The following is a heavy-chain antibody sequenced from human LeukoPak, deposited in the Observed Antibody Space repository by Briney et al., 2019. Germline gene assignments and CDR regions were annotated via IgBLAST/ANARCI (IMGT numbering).Heavy chain of an antibody. J-gene: IGHJ4*02. Sequence: SETLSLTCTVSGYSISSGYYWDWIRQSPGKGLEWIGSICQSGSTYYNPSLKSRVTISVDTSKNQFSLKLSSVTAADTAVYYCARSVLTGYVDYWGQGTLVTASS. V-gene: IGHV4-38-2*02. CDR2: ICQSGST. CDR1: GYSISSGYY. D-gene: IGHD3-9*01. CDR3: ARSVLTGYVDY.